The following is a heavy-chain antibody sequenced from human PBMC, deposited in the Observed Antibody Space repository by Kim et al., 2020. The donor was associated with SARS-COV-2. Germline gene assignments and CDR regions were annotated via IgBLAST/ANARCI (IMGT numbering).Heavy chain of an antibody. Sequence: GGSLRLSCAASGFTFSSYEMNWVRQAPGKGLEWVSYISSSGSTIYYADSVKGRFTISRDNAKNSLYLQMNSLRAEDTAVYYCAREVGSSLPYYYYGMDVWGQGTTVTVSS. D-gene: IGHD6-6*01. CDR1: GFTFSSYE. CDR3: AREVGSSLPYYYYGMDV. V-gene: IGHV3-48*03. J-gene: IGHJ6*02. CDR2: ISSSGSTI.